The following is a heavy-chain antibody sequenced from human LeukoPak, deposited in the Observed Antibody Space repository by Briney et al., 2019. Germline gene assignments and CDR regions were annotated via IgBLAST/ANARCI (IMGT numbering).Heavy chain of an antibody. CDR2: IYYSGST. Sequence: SETLSLTCTVSGGSISSYYWSWIRQPPGKGLEWIGYIYYSGSTNYNPSLKSRVTISVDTSKNQFSLKLSSVTAADTAVYYCARRVIGYYFDYWGQGTLVTVSS. D-gene: IGHD2-21*01. CDR3: ARRVIGYYFDY. J-gene: IGHJ4*02. V-gene: IGHV4-59*08. CDR1: GGSISSYY.